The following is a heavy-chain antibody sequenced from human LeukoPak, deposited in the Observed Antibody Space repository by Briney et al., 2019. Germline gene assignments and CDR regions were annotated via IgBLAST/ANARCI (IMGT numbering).Heavy chain of an antibody. V-gene: IGHV4-38-2*02. J-gene: IGHJ4*02. Sequence: SETLSLTCTVSGYSISSGCYWGWIRQPPGKGLEWIGSIYHSGSTYYNPSLKSRVTTSVDTSKNQFSLKLSSVTAADTAVYYCARVMGGSYYVGYWGQGTLVTVSS. D-gene: IGHD1-26*01. CDR3: ARVMGGSYYVGY. CDR2: IYHSGST. CDR1: GYSISSGCY.